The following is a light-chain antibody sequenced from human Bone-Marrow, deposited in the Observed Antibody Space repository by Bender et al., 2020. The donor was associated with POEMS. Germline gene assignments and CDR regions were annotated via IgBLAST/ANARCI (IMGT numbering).Light chain of an antibody. CDR3: AAWDDGLSVWV. J-gene: IGLJ3*02. CDR2: SNN. CDR1: NSNIGSNS. Sequence: QSMLTQPPSASGTPGQRVTISCSGSNSNIGSNSVSWYQQLPETAPKSLIYSNNLRPSGVPDRFSGSKSGTSASLAISGLRFEDEADYYCAAWDDGLSVWVFGGGTKLTVL. V-gene: IGLV1-47*01.